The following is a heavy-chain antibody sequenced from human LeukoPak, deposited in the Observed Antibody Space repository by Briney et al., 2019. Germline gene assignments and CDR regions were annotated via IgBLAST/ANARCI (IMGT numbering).Heavy chain of an antibody. CDR3: AKAHIAAAGTRRGMDV. CDR2: ISGPGGNT. D-gene: IGHD6-13*01. CDR1: GFTFSSYA. V-gene: IGHV3-23*01. J-gene: IGHJ6*04. Sequence: PGGSLRLSCAASGFTFSSYAMSWVRQAPGKGLEWVSAISGPGGNTYYADSVKGRFTISRDNSKNTLYLQMNSLSAEDTAVYYRAKAHIAAAGTRRGMDVWGKGTTVTVSS.